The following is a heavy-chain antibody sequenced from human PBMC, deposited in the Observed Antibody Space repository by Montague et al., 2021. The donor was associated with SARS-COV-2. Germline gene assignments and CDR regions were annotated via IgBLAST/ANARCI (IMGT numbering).Heavy chain of an antibody. CDR3: ARDIRIPMLIVIQGYGMDV. J-gene: IGHJ6*02. Sequence: SETLSLTCTVSGGSISSSSSYWGWIRQPPGMGLERIGSIYYSGSTYYNPSLKSRITISVDTSKNQFSLRLTSVTAADTAVYYCARDIRIPMLIVIQGYGMDVWGQGTTVPVSS. CDR1: GGSISSSSSY. V-gene: IGHV4-39*07. D-gene: IGHD3-22*01. CDR2: IYYSGST.